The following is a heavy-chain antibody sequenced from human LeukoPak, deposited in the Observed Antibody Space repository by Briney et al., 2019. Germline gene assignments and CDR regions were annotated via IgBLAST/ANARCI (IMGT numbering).Heavy chain of an antibody. Sequence: GGSLRLSCAASGFTFSSYAVHWVRQAPGKGLEWVAVISYDGSNKYYADSVKGRFTISRDNSKNTLYLQMNSLRAEDTAVYYCASPLGYCSGGSCASDYWGQGTLVTVSS. J-gene: IGHJ4*02. V-gene: IGHV3-30-3*01. D-gene: IGHD2-15*01. CDR3: ASPLGYCSGGSCASDY. CDR1: GFTFSSYA. CDR2: ISYDGSNK.